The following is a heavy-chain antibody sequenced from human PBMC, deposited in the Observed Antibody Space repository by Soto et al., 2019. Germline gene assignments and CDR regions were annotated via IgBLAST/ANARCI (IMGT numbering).Heavy chain of an antibody. CDR2: TYYRSQWHY. CDR1: GDSVSSNSAV. V-gene: IGHV6-1*01. CDR3: VSLVGNSWLDH. Sequence: SQTLSLTCVISGDSVSSNSAVWNWIRQSPSRGLEWLGRTYYRSQWHYEYAVFVQSRISIDPDTSKNQFSLQLNSVSPEDTAVYYCVSLVGNSWLDHWGQRTLVTVSS. D-gene: IGHD4-4*01. J-gene: IGHJ4*02.